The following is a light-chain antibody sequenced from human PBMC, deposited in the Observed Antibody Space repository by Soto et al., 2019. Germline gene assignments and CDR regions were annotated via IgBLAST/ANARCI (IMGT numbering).Light chain of an antibody. CDR1: QSVGSY. Sequence: EVVLTRSPGTLSLSPGERATLSCRASQSVGSYLAWYQQKPGQAHRLLIYDASRRAPGVPARFSGSGSGTEFTLTISSLQSEDFAVYYGQQYNNWPPITFGQGTRLEI. V-gene: IGKV3D-15*01. CDR3: QQYNNWPPIT. J-gene: IGKJ5*01. CDR2: DAS.